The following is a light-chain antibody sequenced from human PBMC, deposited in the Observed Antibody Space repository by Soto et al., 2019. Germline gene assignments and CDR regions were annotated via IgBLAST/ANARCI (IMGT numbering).Light chain of an antibody. CDR2: GNN. J-gene: IGLJ3*02. CDR3: AAWDDSLNGPV. Sequence: QAVVTQPPSASGTPGQRVTIFCSGSTSNIGASTVNWYQHLPGTAPKLLIFGNNRRPSGVPDRFSGSKSGTSASLAISGLQSEDAADYHCAAWDDSLNGPVFGGGTKVTVL. CDR1: TSNIGAST. V-gene: IGLV1-44*01.